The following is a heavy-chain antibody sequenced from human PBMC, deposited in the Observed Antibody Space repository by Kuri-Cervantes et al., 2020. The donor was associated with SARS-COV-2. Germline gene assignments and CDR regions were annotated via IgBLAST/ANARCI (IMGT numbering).Heavy chain of an antibody. D-gene: IGHD1-1*01. CDR2: IVPIIGPV. Sequence: SVKVSCKASGGTFRSYAISWVRRAPGQGLEWVGRIVPIIGPVHYAQRFQGRLTITADESTSTTYMELSSLRYEDTAVYYCARIASSLGTDFWGQGSLVTVSS. CDR1: GGTFRSYA. CDR3: ARIASSLGTDF. V-gene: IGHV1-69*11. J-gene: IGHJ4*02.